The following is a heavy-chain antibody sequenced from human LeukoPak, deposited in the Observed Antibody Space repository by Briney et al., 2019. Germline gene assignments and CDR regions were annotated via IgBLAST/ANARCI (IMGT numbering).Heavy chain of an antibody. D-gene: IGHD1-1*01. J-gene: IGHJ4*02. CDR2: INQSGAT. Sequence: SETLSLTCSVYGGSFNDYDWSWVRQAPGRGLQWIGEINQSGATNCDPSLKSRVTMSIDTSKGQFSLSLRSVTAADTAVYFCARYVPVKTGPTRASFDYWGQGILVSVSS. CDR3: ARYVPVKTGPTRASFDY. V-gene: IGHV4-34*01. CDR1: GGSFNDYD.